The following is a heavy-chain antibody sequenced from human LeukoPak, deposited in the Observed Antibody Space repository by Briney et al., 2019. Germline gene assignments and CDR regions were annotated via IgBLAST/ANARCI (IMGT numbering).Heavy chain of an antibody. CDR1: GGSISSYY. Sequence: SETLSLTCTVSGGSISSYYWSWIRQPPGKGLEWIGEINHSGSTNYNPSLKSRVTISVDTSKNQFSLKLSSVTAADTAVYYCARGTKPKITMVRGALYGMDVWGQGTTVTVSS. D-gene: IGHD3-10*01. J-gene: IGHJ6*02. CDR3: ARGTKPKITMVRGALYGMDV. V-gene: IGHV4-34*01. CDR2: INHSGST.